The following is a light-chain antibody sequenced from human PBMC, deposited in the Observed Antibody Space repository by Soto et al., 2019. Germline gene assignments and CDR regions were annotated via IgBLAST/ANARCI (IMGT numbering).Light chain of an antibody. CDR2: DTS. V-gene: IGLV7-46*01. Sequence: QTVVTQEPSLTVSPGGTVTLTCGSSTGAVTSNHHPYWFQQKAGQAPRTLIYDTSNKHSWTPARFSGSLLGDKAALTLSGAQPEDEAQYYCLHSYNGARVFGGGTKLTVL. J-gene: IGLJ2*01. CDR1: TGAVTSNHH. CDR3: LHSYNGARV.